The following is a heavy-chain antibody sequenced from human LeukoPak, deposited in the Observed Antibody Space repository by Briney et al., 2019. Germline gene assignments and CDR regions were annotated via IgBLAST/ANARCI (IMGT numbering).Heavy chain of an antibody. J-gene: IGHJ4*02. CDR2: ISSSSSTI. CDR3: ARASYGGYVGY. D-gene: IGHD5-12*01. CDR1: GFTFGSYS. Sequence: PGGSLRRSCAASGFTFGSYSMNWVPQAPGKGLEGVSYISSSSSTIYYADSVKGRFTISRDNAKNSLYLQMNSLRAEDTAVYYCARASYGGYVGYWGQGTLVTVSS. V-gene: IGHV3-48*01.